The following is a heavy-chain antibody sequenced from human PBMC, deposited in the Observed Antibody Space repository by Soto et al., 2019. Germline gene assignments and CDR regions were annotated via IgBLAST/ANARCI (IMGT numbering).Heavy chain of an antibody. Sequence: SETLSLTCTVSGVSVRSDYWSWIRQPPGKGLEWIAYVYYSGSTNYNPSFESRVTTSKDTSRNQFSLELRSVTAADTAVYYCAHSGWYEYFQHWGQGALVTVSS. CDR2: VYYSGST. V-gene: IGHV4-59*02. J-gene: IGHJ1*01. D-gene: IGHD6-13*01. CDR1: GVSVRSDY. CDR3: AHSGWYEYFQH.